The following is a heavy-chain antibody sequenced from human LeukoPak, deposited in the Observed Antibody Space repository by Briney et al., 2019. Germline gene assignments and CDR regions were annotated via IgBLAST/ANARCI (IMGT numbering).Heavy chain of an antibody. V-gene: IGHV1-24*01. Sequence: ASVKVSCKVSGYTLTELSMHWVRQAPGKGLEWMGGFDPEDGETIYAQKFQGRVTMTEDTSTDTAYMELSSLRSEDTAVYYCATDPGSGSYLGFDPWGQGTLVTVSS. CDR3: ATDPGSGSYLGFDP. J-gene: IGHJ5*02. D-gene: IGHD1-26*01. CDR1: GYTLTELS. CDR2: FDPEDGET.